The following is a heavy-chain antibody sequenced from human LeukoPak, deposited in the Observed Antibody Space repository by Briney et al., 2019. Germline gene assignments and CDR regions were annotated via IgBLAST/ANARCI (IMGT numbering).Heavy chain of an antibody. CDR3: ARVGATRGDAFDI. CDR1: GGSISSYY. CDR2: IYYSGST. V-gene: IGHV4-59*01. Sequence: SETLSLTCTVSGGSISSYYWSWIRQPAGKGLEWIGYIYYSGSTNYNPSLKSRVTISVDTSKNQFSLKLSSVTAADTAVYYCARVGATRGDAFDIWGQGTMVTVSS. J-gene: IGHJ3*02. D-gene: IGHD1-26*01.